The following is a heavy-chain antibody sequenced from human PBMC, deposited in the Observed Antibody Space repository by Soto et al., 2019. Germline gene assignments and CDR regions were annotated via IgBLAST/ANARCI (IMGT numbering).Heavy chain of an antibody. J-gene: IGHJ6*02. CDR3: AKDQIWVRATHYYYYGMDV. Sequence: RSLGHPCADLGLTFGSYGLHGVGQAPGKGPEWEAVFSYEGSNKYYADSLKGRLTISSDNSKNTLYAKMNSLRAEDTAVYYCAKDQIWVRATHYYYYGMDVCGQGNTVTAS. CDR2: FSYEGSNK. CDR1: GLTFGSYG. V-gene: IGHV3-30*18. D-gene: IGHD1-26*01.